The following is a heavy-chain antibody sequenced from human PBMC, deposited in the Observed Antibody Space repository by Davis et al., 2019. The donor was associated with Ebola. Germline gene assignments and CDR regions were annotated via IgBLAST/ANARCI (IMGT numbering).Heavy chain of an antibody. CDR3: ARDGSTSNQKSGELDY. CDR2: MNPNSGGT. Sequence: AASVKVSCKASGYTFIDYYIHWMRQAPGQGLEWMGWMNPNSGGTNYAQKFQGRVTMTRDTSISTAYMELSRLRSDDTAVYYCARDGSTSNQKSGELDYWGQGPLVTVSS. D-gene: IGHD7-27*01. V-gene: IGHV1-2*02. J-gene: IGHJ4*02. CDR1: GYTFIDYY.